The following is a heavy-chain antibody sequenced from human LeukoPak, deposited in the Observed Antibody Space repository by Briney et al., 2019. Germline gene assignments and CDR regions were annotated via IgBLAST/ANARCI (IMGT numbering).Heavy chain of an antibody. CDR1: GGSISYSNSY. CDR2: IYFSGST. J-gene: IGHJ1*01. Sequence: SETLSLTCTVSGGSISYSNSYWGWIRQPPGKGMEWIGNIYFSGSTYYKQSLKSRVTISVDTSKNQFSLKLRSVTAADTAVYYCARGSQQLTLSNAEYFQHWGQGTLVTVSS. V-gene: IGHV4-39*07. D-gene: IGHD5-18*01. CDR3: ARGSQQLTLSNAEYFQH.